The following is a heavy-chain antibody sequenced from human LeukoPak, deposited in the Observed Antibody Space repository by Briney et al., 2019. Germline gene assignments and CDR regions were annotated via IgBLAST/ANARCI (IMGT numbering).Heavy chain of an antibody. CDR3: ARHIIVADFFDY. V-gene: IGHV4-39*01. J-gene: IGHJ4*02. Sequence: WVRQPPGKGLEWIGSIYYSGSTYYNPSLKSRVTISVDTSKNQFSLKLSSVTAADTAVYYCARHIIVADFFDYWGQGTLVTVSS. CDR2: IYYSGST. D-gene: IGHD5-12*01.